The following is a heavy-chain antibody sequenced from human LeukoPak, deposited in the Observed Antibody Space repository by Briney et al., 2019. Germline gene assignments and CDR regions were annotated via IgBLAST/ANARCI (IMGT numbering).Heavy chain of an antibody. CDR3: ARDQQWLEPLYYFEY. D-gene: IGHD6-19*01. CDR1: GGSISSYY. CDR2: IYYSGST. J-gene: IGHJ4*02. V-gene: IGHV4-59*01. Sequence: SETLSLTCTVSGGSISSYYWSWIRQPPGKGLEWIGYIYYSGSTNYNPSLKSRVTISVDTSKNQFSLKLSSVTAADTAVYYCARDQQWLEPLYYFEYWGQGTLVTVSS.